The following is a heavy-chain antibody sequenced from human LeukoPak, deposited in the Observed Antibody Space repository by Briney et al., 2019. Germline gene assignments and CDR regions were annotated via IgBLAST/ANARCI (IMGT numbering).Heavy chain of an antibody. Sequence: ASVTVSCEGSGYTFSSYGISWVRQAPGQGLEWMGWISTYNGNTNYAQKLQGRVTMTTDTSTSTAYMELTSLTSDDTAVYYCARDNSVGETAWWFDPWGQGTLVTVSS. J-gene: IGHJ5*02. CDR2: ISTYNGNT. CDR3: ARDNSVGETAWWFDP. D-gene: IGHD1-26*01. V-gene: IGHV1-18*01. CDR1: GYTFSSYG.